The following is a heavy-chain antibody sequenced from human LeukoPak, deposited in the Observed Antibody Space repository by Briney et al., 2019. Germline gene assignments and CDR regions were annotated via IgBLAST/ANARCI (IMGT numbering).Heavy chain of an antibody. CDR3: AYSGSYWAPPY. V-gene: IGHV1-69*06. J-gene: IGHJ4*02. Sequence: SVKVSCKASGGTSSSYAISWVRQAPGQGLEWMGRIIPIFGTANYAQKFQGRVTITADKSTSTAYMELSSLRSEDTAVYYCAYSGSYWAPPYWGQGTLVTVSS. D-gene: IGHD1-26*01. CDR1: GGTSSSYA. CDR2: IIPIFGTA.